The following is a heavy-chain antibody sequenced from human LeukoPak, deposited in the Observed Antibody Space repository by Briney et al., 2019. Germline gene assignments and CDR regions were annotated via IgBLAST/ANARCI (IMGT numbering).Heavy chain of an antibody. Sequence: ASVKVSCRAFGYTFTGYYIHWVRQAPGQGLKWMGWINPKSGGTNYAQKFQGRVTMTRDTSISTAYMELSRLRSDDTAVYYCARAPPITRGPFDPWGQGTLVTVSS. CDR3: ARAPPITRGPFDP. CDR1: GYTFTGYY. J-gene: IGHJ5*02. V-gene: IGHV1-2*02. D-gene: IGHD3-10*01. CDR2: INPKSGGT.